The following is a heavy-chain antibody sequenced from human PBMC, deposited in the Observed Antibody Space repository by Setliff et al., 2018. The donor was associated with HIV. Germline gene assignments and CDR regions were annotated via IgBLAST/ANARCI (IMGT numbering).Heavy chain of an antibody. Sequence: SETLSLTCTVSGGPISSYYWSWIRQPAGKGLEWIGRIYTSGSTNYNPSLKSRVTISVDTSKNQFSLKLISVTAADTAVYYCARYGGNSFWFDPWGQGTLVTVS. V-gene: IGHV4-4*07. D-gene: IGHD2-21*01. CDR2: IYTSGST. CDR1: GGPISSYY. CDR3: ARYGGNSFWFDP. J-gene: IGHJ5*02.